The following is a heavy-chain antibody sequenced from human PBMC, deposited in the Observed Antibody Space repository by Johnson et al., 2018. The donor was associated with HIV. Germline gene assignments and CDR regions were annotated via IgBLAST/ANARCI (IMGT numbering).Heavy chain of an antibody. J-gene: IGHJ3*02. CDR2: IYSGGST. Sequence: VQLVESGGGLIQRGGSLRLSCAASGFTVSSNYMSWVRQAPGKGLEWVSVIYSGGSTYYADSVKGRFTISRDHSKNTLYLPMNSLRAEDTAVYYCARDPAIRWSEWDSSGYYSPDACDIWGQGTMVTVSS. V-gene: IGHV3-66*02. CDR1: GFTVSSNY. CDR3: ARDPAIRWSEWDSSGYYSPDACDI. D-gene: IGHD3-22*01.